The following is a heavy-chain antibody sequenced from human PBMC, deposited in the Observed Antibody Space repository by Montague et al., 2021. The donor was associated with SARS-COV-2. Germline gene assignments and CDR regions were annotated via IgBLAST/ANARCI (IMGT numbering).Heavy chain of an antibody. CDR1: GFTFSSSA. V-gene: IGHV3-23*01. CDR3: AKAPPISAVSSPRRNQSFFDS. CDR2: ISGGGVST. J-gene: IGHJ4*02. Sequence: SLRLSCAASGFTFSSSAMRWVRQAPGKGLEWVSTISGGGVSTYYADSVKGRFTISRDNSKNTLYLQMNSLRAEDTAVYYCAKAPPISAVSSPRRNQSFFDSWGQGTLVTVSS. D-gene: IGHD2-2*01.